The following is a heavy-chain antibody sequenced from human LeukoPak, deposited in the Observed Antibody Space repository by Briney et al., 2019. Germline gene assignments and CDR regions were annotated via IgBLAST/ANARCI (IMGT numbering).Heavy chain of an antibody. V-gene: IGHV4-39*01. CDR3: ARHQEVDFDL. CDR2: IHYSGII. CDR1: GGSISRSSYY. J-gene: IGHJ2*01. Sequence: LETLSLTCTVSGGSISRSSYYWGCIRQPPGKGLEWIGSIHYSGIIYYNPSLKSRVTISVDTSKNHFSLKLSSVTAADTAVYYCARHQEVDFDLWGRGTLVTVSS.